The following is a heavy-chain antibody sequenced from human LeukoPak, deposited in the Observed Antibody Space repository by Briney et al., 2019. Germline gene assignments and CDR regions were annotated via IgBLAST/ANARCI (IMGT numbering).Heavy chain of an antibody. Sequence: PGGSLRLSCVASGFTFSDTWMHWVRQVPGKGLVWVSRIRSDGSDARYAESVKGRFTISRDNSKNTLYLQMNSLRAEDTAVYYCARRAGAYSHPYDYWGQGTLVTVSS. D-gene: IGHD4/OR15-4a*01. J-gene: IGHJ4*02. V-gene: IGHV3-74*01. CDR2: IRSDGSDA. CDR3: ARRAGAYSHPYDY. CDR1: GFTFSDTW.